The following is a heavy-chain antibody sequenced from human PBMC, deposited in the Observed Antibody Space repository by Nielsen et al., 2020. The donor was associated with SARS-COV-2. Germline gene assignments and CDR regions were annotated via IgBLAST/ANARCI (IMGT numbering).Heavy chain of an antibody. J-gene: IGHJ3*01. CDR3: ARVSGGNIQNSFDV. CDR2: ISSSGNNT. Sequence: GESLKISCAASGFTFSYYSIHWVRQAPGKGLEYVSTISSSGNNTYYASSVKGRFTISRDNYKNTLYLHMGWLRTEDTAVYYCARVSGGNIQNSFDVWGQGTRVTVSS. D-gene: IGHD3-16*01. V-gene: IGHV3-64*01. CDR1: GFTFSYYS.